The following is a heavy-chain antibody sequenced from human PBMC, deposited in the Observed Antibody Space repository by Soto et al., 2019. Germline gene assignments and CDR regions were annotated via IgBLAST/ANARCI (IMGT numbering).Heavy chain of an antibody. D-gene: IGHD2-15*01. CDR2: IQNVGPT. Sequence: EVQLVESGGGLVQPGGSLRLSCAASGFTVSSKYMGWVRQAPGKGLEWVSLIQNVGPTYYADSVKGRFTISINTSENTVQLQMDSLRAEDTAVYYCVRYDVLCDGGRCYGVPWDVGGKGTTVPVSS. CDR1: GFTVSSKY. J-gene: IGHJ6*04. CDR3: VRYDVLCDGGRCYGVPWDV. V-gene: IGHV3-66*01.